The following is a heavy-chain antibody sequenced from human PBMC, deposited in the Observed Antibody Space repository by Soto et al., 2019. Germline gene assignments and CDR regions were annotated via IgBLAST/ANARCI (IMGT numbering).Heavy chain of an antibody. CDR2: INPSGGST. CDR3: ARGAPWIYVQYGMDG. Sequence: QVQLVQSGAEVKKPGASVKVSCKASVYTFTSYYMHWVRQAPGQGLEWMGIINPSGGSTSYAQKFGGSVSMTRGTSSSTVYMELRGLGSEDTAVYYCARGAPWIYVQYGMDGWGQGTTVTVSS. J-gene: IGHJ6*02. CDR1: VYTFTSYY. V-gene: IGHV1-46*01. D-gene: IGHD1-7*01.